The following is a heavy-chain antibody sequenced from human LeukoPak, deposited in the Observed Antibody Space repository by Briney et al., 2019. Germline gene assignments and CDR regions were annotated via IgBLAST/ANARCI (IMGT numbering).Heavy chain of an antibody. V-gene: IGHV1-3*01. J-gene: IGHJ3*02. Sequence: ASVSVSSTASGYTFTTYVMHWVRQARGQRREGMGWMNAGISNTKSSQNFHGRVTITRDTSASTAYMKLRSLRSDDTPVYYCARNYSPYIWNDAYDALDIWGQGTMVTVSS. D-gene: IGHD1-1*01. CDR3: ARNYSPYIWNDAYDALDI. CDR2: MNAGISNT. CDR1: GYTFTTYV.